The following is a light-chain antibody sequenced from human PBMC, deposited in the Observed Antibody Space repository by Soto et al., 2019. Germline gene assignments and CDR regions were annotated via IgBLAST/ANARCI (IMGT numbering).Light chain of an antibody. CDR3: QQANSFPQT. J-gene: IGKJ1*01. CDR1: QSISSW. V-gene: IGKV1-12*01. Sequence: DIQMTQSPSSVSASVGDTVTITCRASQSISSWLAWYQQKPGKAPKLLIYAASTLQSGVPSRFSGSGFGTDFTLTITSLQPEDFATYYCQQANSFPQTFGQGTK. CDR2: AAS.